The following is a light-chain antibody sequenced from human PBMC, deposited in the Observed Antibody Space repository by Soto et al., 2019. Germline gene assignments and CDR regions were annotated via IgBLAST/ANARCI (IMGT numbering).Light chain of an antibody. J-gene: IGKJ5*01. CDR1: QSVSID. V-gene: IGKV3-15*01. CDR2: GAS. CDR3: QQFDDSVT. Sequence: EIVMTQSPASVAVARLERVTLSCRASQSVSIDLAWYQQKPGQAPRLLIYGASTRATDIPATFTGSGSGTDFTLTISRLETEDSAVYYCQQFDDSVTFGQGTRLEIK.